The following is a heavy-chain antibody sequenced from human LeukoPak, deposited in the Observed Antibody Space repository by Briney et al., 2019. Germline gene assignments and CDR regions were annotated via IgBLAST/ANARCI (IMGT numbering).Heavy chain of an antibody. CDR2: MNPNSGNT. D-gene: IGHD1-26*01. CDR1: GYTFTSYD. V-gene: IGHV1-8*02. Sequence: ASVKASCKASGYTFTSYDINWVRQATGQGLEWMGWMNPNSGNTAYAQKFQGRVTMTRDMSTSTDYMELSSLRSEDTAVYYCARDNSVGDYAWWFDPWGQGTLVTVSS. J-gene: IGHJ5*02. CDR3: ARDNSVGDYAWWFDP.